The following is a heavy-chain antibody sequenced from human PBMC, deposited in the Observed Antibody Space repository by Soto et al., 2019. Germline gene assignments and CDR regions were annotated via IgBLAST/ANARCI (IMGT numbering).Heavy chain of an antibody. D-gene: IGHD3-16*01. J-gene: IGHJ5*02. V-gene: IGHV4-31*03. CDR1: GGSIGSVGYY. CDR2: ISCSGTT. CDR3: ARQRSPGGPNDYTLSDFYHGVFDP. Sequence: SETLSLTCSLSGGSIGSVGYYWSWIRQHPGKGLEWIGYISCSGTTYYSPSLKSRLSISLATSKHQFSLSLGSVTAAATAVSYCARQRSPGGPNDYTLSDFYHGVFDPWGQGTLGTVSS.